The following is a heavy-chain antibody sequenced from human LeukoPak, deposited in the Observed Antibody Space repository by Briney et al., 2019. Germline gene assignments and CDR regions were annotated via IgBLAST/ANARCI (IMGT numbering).Heavy chain of an antibody. J-gene: IGHJ5*02. D-gene: IGHD3/OR15-3a*01. CDR1: GGSISSYY. CDR3: ARDLGTGYSEYYNWFDP. Sequence: SETLSLTCTVSGGSISSYYWSWIRQPAGEGLEWIGRIYASGSTNYNPSLKSRVTMSVDASKNQFSVKLSSVTAADTAVYYCARDLGTGYSEYYNWFDPWGQGTLVTVSS. V-gene: IGHV4-4*07. CDR2: IYASGST.